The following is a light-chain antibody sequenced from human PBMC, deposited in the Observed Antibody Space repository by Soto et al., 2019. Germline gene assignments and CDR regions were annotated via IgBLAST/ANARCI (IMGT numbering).Light chain of an antibody. V-gene: IGLV2-14*01. J-gene: IGLJ2*01. CDR3: SSYTSSSFVV. CDR2: EVS. Sequence: QSALTQPASVSGTPGQSITISCTGTSSDFGGYNYVSWYQQHPGKAPKLMIYEVSNRPSGVSNRFSGSKSGNTASLTISGLQAEDEADYCCSSYTSSSFVVFGGGTKVAVL. CDR1: SSDFGGYNY.